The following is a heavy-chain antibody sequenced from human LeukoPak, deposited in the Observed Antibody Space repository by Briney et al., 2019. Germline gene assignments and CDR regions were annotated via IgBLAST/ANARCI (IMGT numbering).Heavy chain of an antibody. CDR2: IYTSGST. V-gene: IGHV4-61*02. D-gene: IGHD2-15*01. Sequence: PSQTLSLTCTVSGGSISSGSYYWSWIRQPAGKGLEWIGRIYTSGSTNYNPSLKSRVTISVDTSKNQFSLKLSSVAAADTAVYYCARDIVVVTPGWFDPWGQGTLVTVCS. CDR3: ARDIVVVTPGWFDP. CDR1: GGSISSGSYY. J-gene: IGHJ5*02.